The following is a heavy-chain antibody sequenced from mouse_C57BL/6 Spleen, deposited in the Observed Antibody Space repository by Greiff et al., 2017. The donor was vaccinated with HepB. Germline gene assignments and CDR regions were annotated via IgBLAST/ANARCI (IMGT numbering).Heavy chain of an antibody. CDR1: GFTFSDYG. CDR3: ARGPLYDYCAMDY. CDR2: ISSGSSTI. Sequence: EVQLVESGGGLVKPGGSLKLSCAASGFTFSDYGMHWVRQAPEKGLEWVAYISSGSSTINYADTVKGRFTISRDNAKNTLFLQLTSLRSEDTAMYYCARGPLYDYCAMDYWGQGTSVTVSS. V-gene: IGHV5-17*01. D-gene: IGHD1-3*01. J-gene: IGHJ4*01.